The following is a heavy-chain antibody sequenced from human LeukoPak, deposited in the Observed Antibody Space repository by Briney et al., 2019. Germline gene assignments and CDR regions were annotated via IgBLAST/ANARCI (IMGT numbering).Heavy chain of an antibody. J-gene: IGHJ5*02. CDR3: AREPVYCSSTSCPLP. D-gene: IGHD2-2*01. CDR2: IKQDGSEK. V-gene: IGHV3-7*01. CDR1: GFTFSSYW. Sequence: PGGSLRLSCAASGFTFSSYWMSWVRQAPGKGLEWVANIKQDGSEKYYVDSVKGRFTISRDNAKNSLYLQMNSLRAEDTAVYYCAREPVYCSSTSCPLPWGQGTLVTVS.